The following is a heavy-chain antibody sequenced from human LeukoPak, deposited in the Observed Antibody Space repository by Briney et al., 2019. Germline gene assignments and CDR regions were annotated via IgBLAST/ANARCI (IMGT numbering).Heavy chain of an antibody. CDR3: AREDSIVVVTARRADYFDY. V-gene: IGHV1-18*01. CDR1: GYTFTSYG. Sequence: ASVKVSCKASGYTFTSYGINWVQQAPGQGLEWMGWISAYNGDTNYAQKLQGRVTMTTDTSTSTAYMELRSLRSDDTAVYYCAREDSIVVVTARRADYFDYWGQGTLVTVSS. CDR2: ISAYNGDT. D-gene: IGHD2-21*02. J-gene: IGHJ4*02.